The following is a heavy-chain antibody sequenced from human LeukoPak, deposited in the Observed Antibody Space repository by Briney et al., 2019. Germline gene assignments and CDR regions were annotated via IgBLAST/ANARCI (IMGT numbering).Heavy chain of an antibody. V-gene: IGHV3-73*01. CDR1: DFTFSDSA. D-gene: IGHD1-1*01. CDR2: IRSKANGYAT. Sequence: GGSMRLSCAASDFTFSDSAIHWVRQAPGKGLEWVGRIRSKANGYATSYGASAKGRLTISRDDSKNTADLQMNDLRTEDTAVYYCTRLRSDTTGGYYYFMDVWGKGTTVIVSS. CDR3: TRLRSDTTGGYYYFMDV. J-gene: IGHJ6*03.